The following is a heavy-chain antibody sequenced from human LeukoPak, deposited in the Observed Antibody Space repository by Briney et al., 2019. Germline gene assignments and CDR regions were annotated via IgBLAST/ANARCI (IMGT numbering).Heavy chain of an antibody. J-gene: IGHJ4*02. CDR2: INHSGST. CDR3: ARLVAGISVAPDY. Sequence: ASETLSLTCAVYGGSFSGYYWSWIRQPPGKGLEWIGEINHSGSTNYNPSLKSRVTISVDTSKNQFSLKLSSVTAADTAVYYCARLVAGISVAPDYWGQGTLVTVSS. D-gene: IGHD3-3*02. CDR1: GGSFSGYY. V-gene: IGHV4-34*01.